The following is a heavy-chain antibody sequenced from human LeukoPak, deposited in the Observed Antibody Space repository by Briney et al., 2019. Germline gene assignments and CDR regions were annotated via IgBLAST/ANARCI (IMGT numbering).Heavy chain of an antibody. D-gene: IGHD2-21*01. CDR2: ISYSGST. J-gene: IGHJ4*02. CDR1: GGSISSGGYY. Sequence: SETLSFTCTVSGGSISSGGYYWNWIRQRPGKGLEWIGYISYSGSTYYNPSLKSRITISQDTSKNQFSLKLSSVTAADTGVYYCARGFLGSIQYWGQGTLVTVSS. V-gene: IGHV4-31*03. CDR3: ARGFLGSIQY.